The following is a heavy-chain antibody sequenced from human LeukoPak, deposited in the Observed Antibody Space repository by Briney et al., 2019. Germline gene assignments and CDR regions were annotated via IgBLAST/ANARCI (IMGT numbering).Heavy chain of an antibody. D-gene: IGHD6-6*01. CDR1: GFTFSSYV. V-gene: IGHV3-30*04. CDR2: ISYDGSNE. Sequence: GGSLRLSCAASGFTFSSYVMHRVRQAPGKGLEWVAIISYDGSNEYYADSVKGRFTISRDNSKNTLYLQMDSLRAEDTAVYYCAKESSSSSRDFWGQGTLVTVSS. CDR3: AKESSSSSRDF. J-gene: IGHJ4*02.